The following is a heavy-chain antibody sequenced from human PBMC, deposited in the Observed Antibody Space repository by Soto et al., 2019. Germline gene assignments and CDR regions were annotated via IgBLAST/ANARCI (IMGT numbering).Heavy chain of an antibody. J-gene: IGHJ4*02. V-gene: IGHV3-30*04. CDR2: ISHDGRVT. CDR1: GFTFNSLS. Sequence: QVPLVESGGGMVQPGTSLRLSCAASGFTFNSLSLHWVRQRPDKGLEWVAVISHDGRVTFYADFVKGRFTVSRDNSKNPIYLQVNSLRAEDTAVYYCAREPYGDSQYFDYWGQGTLVTVSS. D-gene: IGHD2-21*02. CDR3: AREPYGDSQYFDY.